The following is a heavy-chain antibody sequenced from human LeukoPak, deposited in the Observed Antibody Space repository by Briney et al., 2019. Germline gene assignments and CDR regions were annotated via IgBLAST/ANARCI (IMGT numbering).Heavy chain of an antibody. J-gene: IGHJ4*02. Sequence: HPRGCLRLSCAASGFSFSTYWMHWVRQAPGEGLVWVARILPLGKPSTYADSVKGPLTISRAHAKNTLYLQMSSLKADATAVYYCARGGLTPVDCWGQGTLGT. CDR1: GFSFSTYW. V-gene: IGHV3-74*03. CDR2: ILPLGKPS. CDR3: ARGGLTPVDC. D-gene: IGHD6-19*01.